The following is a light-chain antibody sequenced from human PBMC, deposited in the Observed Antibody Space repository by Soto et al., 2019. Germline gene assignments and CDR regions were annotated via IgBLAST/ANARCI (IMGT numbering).Light chain of an antibody. Sequence: QSALTQPASVSGSPGQSITISCTGSSSDVGGYNYVSWYQQHPGKAPKLMIYDVNNRPSGVSDRSSGSKSGSTASLTISGLQAEDEADYYCSSYSRSSTLLFGGGTKVTVL. J-gene: IGLJ2*01. V-gene: IGLV2-14*03. CDR2: DVN. CDR1: SSDVGGYNY. CDR3: SSYSRSSTLL.